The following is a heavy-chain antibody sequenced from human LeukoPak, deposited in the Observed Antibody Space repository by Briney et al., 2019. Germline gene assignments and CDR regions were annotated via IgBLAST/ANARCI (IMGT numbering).Heavy chain of an antibody. CDR3: ARRPGLWFGESIRRYAFDI. Sequence: GESLKISCKGSGYSFTSYWIGWVRQMPGKGLEWMGIIYPGDSDTRYSPSFQGQVTISADKSISTAYLQWSSLKASDTAMYYCARRPGLWFGESIRRYAFDIWGQGTMVTVSS. J-gene: IGHJ3*02. D-gene: IGHD3-10*01. CDR2: IYPGDSDT. CDR1: GYSFTSYW. V-gene: IGHV5-51*01.